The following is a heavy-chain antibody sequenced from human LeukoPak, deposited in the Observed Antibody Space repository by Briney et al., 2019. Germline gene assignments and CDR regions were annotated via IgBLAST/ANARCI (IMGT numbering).Heavy chain of an antibody. J-gene: IGHJ4*02. CDR3: AKDRRSYGDYGIDY. D-gene: IGHD4-17*01. CDR1: GVIFRKYG. V-gene: IGHV3-33*06. CDR2: MWHDGTKK. Sequence: GRSLRLSCGACGVIFRKYGMHWLRQAPGKGLEWVAGMWHDGTKKFYGDSVKGRFTISRDNSKNTLYLQVNSLRVEDTAVYYCAKDRRSYGDYGIDYWGRGILLTVSS.